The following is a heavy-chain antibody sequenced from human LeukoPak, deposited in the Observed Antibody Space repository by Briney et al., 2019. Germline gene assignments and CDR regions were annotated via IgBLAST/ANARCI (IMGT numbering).Heavy chain of an antibody. D-gene: IGHD3-22*01. V-gene: IGHV1-46*01. J-gene: IGHJ6*03. CDR3: ARVGDSSGYYYANYDYYYMDV. CDR1: GYTFTSYY. Sequence: KPGASVKVSCKASGYTFTSYYMHWVRQAPGQGLEWMGIINPSGGSTSYAQKFQGRVTMTRDTSTSTVYMELSSLRSEDTAVYYCARVGDSSGYYYANYDYYYMDVWGKGTTVTVSS. CDR2: INPSGGST.